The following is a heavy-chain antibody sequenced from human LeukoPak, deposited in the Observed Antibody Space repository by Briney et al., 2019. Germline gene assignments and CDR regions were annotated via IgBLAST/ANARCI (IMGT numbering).Heavy chain of an antibody. CDR3: ARDRNEQWLGRGAFDI. D-gene: IGHD6-19*01. CDR2: IHTSGST. J-gene: IGHJ3*02. V-gene: IGHV4-61*02. CDR1: GGSISSGSYY. Sequence: SETLSLTYTVSGGSISSGSYYWSWIRQPAGKGLEWIGRIHTSGSTNYNPSLKSRVTISVDTPKNHFYLKLSSVTAAHTAVYYCARDRNEQWLGRGAFDIWGQGTMVTVSS.